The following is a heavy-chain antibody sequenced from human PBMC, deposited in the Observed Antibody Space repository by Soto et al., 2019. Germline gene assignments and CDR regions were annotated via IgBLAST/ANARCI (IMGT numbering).Heavy chain of an antibody. CDR3: AGLPPAAGYLDC. V-gene: IGHV1-69*02. CDR2: IIPILGIA. J-gene: IGHJ4*02. CDR1: GGTISSYP. D-gene: IGHD6-13*01. Sequence: QVQLVQSGAEVKKPGSSVKVSCKASGGTISSYPISWVRQAPGQGLEWMGRIIPILGIANYAQKFQGRVTITADKSTSTAYIELSRLRSEDTAVYYCAGLPPAAGYLDCWGQGPLVTVSS.